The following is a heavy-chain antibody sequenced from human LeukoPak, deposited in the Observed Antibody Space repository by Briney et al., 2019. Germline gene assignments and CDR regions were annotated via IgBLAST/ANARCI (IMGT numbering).Heavy chain of an antibody. CDR1: GFTFSSYA. CDR2: ISGNGRST. V-gene: IGHV3-23*01. CDR3: AKGRYFGEHYFDS. Sequence: GGSLRLSCAASGFTFSSYAMSWVRQAPGKGLEWVSGISGNGRSTYYIDSVKGRFTISRDNSNNTLYLQMNSLRAEDTAVYYCAKGRYFGEHYFDSWGQGTLVTVSS. J-gene: IGHJ4*02. D-gene: IGHD3-10*01.